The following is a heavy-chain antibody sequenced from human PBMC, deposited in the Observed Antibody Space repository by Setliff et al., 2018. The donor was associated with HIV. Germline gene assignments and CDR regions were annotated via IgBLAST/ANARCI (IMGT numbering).Heavy chain of an antibody. D-gene: IGHD2-15*01. J-gene: IGHJ5*02. V-gene: IGHV4-39*07. Sequence: PSETLSLTCTVSGGSISSGSYYWGRSRQPPGKGLEWIGSIYYSGSTNYNPSLKSRVTISVDTSKNQFSLKLSSVTATDTAVYYCARGVVVAATRWFDPWGQGTLGTVST. CDR1: GGSISSGSYY. CDR2: IYYSGST. CDR3: ARGVVVAATRWFDP.